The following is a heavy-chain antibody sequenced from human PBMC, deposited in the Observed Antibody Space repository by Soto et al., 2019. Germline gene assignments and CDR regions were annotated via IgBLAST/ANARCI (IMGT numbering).Heavy chain of an antibody. J-gene: IGHJ4*02. CDR3: ARAGKELRFLEWYFDY. CDR2: IIPIFGTA. V-gene: IGHV1-69*06. Sequence: SVKVSCKASGGTFSSYAISWVRQAPGQGLEWMGGIIPIFGTANYAQKFQGRVTITADKSTSTAYMELSSLRSEDTAVYYCARAGKELRFLEWYFDYWGQGTLVTVSS. D-gene: IGHD3-3*01. CDR1: GGTFSSYA.